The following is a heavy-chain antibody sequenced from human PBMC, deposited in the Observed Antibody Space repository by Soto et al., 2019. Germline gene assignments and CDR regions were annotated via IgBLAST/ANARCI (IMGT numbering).Heavy chain of an antibody. D-gene: IGHD5-12*01. CDR3: ARSTQYSASLEFDF. J-gene: IGHJ4*02. V-gene: IGHV1-2*06. CDR1: GYTFTDYF. Sequence: QVQLVQSGAELKKPGASMKVSCQASGYTFTDYFIHWVRQAPGQGLEWMGRVNPDNGGTVYAQKFQGSLTMARDTPVTTVYMELSGLRSGDTAVYYCARSTQYSASLEFDFWGQGTLVAVSS. CDR2: VNPDNGGT.